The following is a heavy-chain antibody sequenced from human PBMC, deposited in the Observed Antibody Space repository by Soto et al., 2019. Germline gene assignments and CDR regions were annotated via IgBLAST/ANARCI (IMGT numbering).Heavy chain of an antibody. Sequence: QLQLQESGSGLVKPSQTLSLTCAVSGGSISSGGYSWSWIRQPPGKGLEWIGYIYHTGSTFYNPSLKSRVTISIDRSKNQFSLNLSSVTAADTAVYYCARFSPFGWYFDLWGRGTLVTASS. CDR3: ARFSPFGWYFDL. J-gene: IGHJ2*01. V-gene: IGHV4-30-2*01. D-gene: IGHD3-10*01. CDR2: IYHTGST. CDR1: GGSISSGGYS.